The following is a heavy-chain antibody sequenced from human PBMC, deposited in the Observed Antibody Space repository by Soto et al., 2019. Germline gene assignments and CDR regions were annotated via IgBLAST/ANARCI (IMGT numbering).Heavy chain of an antibody. CDR3: AKGGSGNYLTYYYYYGMDV. J-gene: IGHJ6*02. CDR1: GFTFRNNG. D-gene: IGHD3-22*01. Sequence: HPGGSLRLSCEASGFTFRNNGMHWVRQVPGKGLEWVAVISYDGNNKYYADSVKGRFTISRDNSKNTVYLQMNNLRAEDTAMYYCAKGGSGNYLTYYYYYGMDVWGQGTTVTVSS. CDR2: ISYDGNNK. V-gene: IGHV3-30*18.